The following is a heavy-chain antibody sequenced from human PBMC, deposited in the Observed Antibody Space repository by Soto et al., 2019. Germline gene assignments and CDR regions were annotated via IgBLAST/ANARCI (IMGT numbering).Heavy chain of an antibody. D-gene: IGHD6-19*01. Sequence: QVQLVQSGAEVKKTGASVKVSCKASGYTFIGYYIHWVRQAPGQGLEWMGVINPGGGITSYAENLHGRVTMTRDTSTSTAYMELSSLRSEDTAIYYCARGLAVAYSPALLWGQGTLLTVYS. CDR1: GYTFIGYY. V-gene: IGHV1-46*01. J-gene: IGHJ4*02. CDR3: ARGLAVAYSPALL. CDR2: INPGGGIT.